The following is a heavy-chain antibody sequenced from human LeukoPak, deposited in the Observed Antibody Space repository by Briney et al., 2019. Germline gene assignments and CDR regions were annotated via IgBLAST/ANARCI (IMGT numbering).Heavy chain of an antibody. CDR1: GGTFSSYA. J-gene: IGHJ4*02. D-gene: IGHD3-9*01. V-gene: IGHV1-69*13. Sequence: ASVKVSCKASGGTFSSYAISWVRQAPGQGLEWMGGIIPIFGTANYAQKFQGRVTITADESTSTAYLELSSLRSGDTAVYYCARSILTGITVNPFEYWGQGTLVTVSS. CDR3: ARSILTGITVNPFEY. CDR2: IIPIFGTA.